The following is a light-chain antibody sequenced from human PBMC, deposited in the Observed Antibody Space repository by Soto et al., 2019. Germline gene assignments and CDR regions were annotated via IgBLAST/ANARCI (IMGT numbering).Light chain of an antibody. V-gene: IGLV2-14*01. CDR1: SSDVGGYNY. CDR3: SAYTISSSLV. J-gene: IGLJ1*01. Sequence: QSALAQPASVSGSPGQSITISCTGTSSDVGGYNYVSWYQHHPGKAPKLMIYEVSNRPSGVSHRFSGSRSGNTASLTISGLQAEDEADYYCSAYTISSSLVFGTGTKLTVL. CDR2: EVS.